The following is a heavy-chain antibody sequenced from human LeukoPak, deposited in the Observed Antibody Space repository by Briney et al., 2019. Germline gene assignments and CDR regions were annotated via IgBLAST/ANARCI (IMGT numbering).Heavy chain of an antibody. CDR3: TNLYSSGYQY. Sequence: GGSLRLSCAASGFTFSASAIHWVRQASGKGLEWVGRIRSKTNNYATAYAAPVKGRFTISRDDSKKTAYLQMNSLKTEDTAVYYCTNLYSSGYQYWGQGTLATVSS. D-gene: IGHD6-19*01. CDR2: IRSKTNNYAT. J-gene: IGHJ4*02. CDR1: GFTFSASA. V-gene: IGHV3-73*01.